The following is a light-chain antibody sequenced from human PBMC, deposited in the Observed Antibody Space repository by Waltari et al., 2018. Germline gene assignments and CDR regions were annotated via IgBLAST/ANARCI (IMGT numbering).Light chain of an antibody. CDR3: CSYAGSSTV. V-gene: IGLV2-23*02. CDR2: EVT. CDR1: DRDVGTYNL. J-gene: IGLJ3*02. Sequence: QSALTQPASVSGSPGQSITISCTGSDRDVGTYNLVSWYQQHPGKAPKLMIYEVTKRPSGVTNRFSGSKSGNTASLTISGLQAEDEADYYCCSYAGSSTVFGGGTKLTVL.